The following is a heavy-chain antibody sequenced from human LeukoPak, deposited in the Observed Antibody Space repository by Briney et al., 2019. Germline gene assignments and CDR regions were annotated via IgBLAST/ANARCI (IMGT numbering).Heavy chain of an antibody. CDR1: GGSISSGSYY. CDR3: ARDRGHHYFDY. V-gene: IGHV4-61*02. D-gene: IGHD3-16*01. CDR2: IYTSGST. Sequence: SETLSLTCTVSGGSISSGSYYWSWIRQPAGKGLEWIGRIYTSGSTNYNPSLKSRVTISVDTSKNQFSLKLSSVTAADTAVYYCARDRGHHYFDYWGRGTLVTVSS. J-gene: IGHJ4*02.